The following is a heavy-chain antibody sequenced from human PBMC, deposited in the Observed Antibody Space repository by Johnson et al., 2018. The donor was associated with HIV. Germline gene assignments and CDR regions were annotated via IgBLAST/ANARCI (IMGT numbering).Heavy chain of an antibody. Sequence: VQLVESGGGLVQPGGSLRLSCAASRFSFSSYWMHWVRQAPGKGLEWVANIKQDGREKYYVASVKGRLTISRDTSKNSLYLQMNSLRVEDTAVYYCARQRGCDIWGQGTMVTVSS. J-gene: IGHJ3*02. CDR3: ARQRGCDI. CDR1: RFSFSSYW. CDR2: IKQDGREK. V-gene: IGHV3-7*01.